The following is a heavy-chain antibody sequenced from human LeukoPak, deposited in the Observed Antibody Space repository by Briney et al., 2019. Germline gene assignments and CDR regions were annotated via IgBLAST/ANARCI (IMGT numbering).Heavy chain of an antibody. J-gene: IGHJ3*02. D-gene: IGHD3-16*01. CDR2: IYSGGST. Sequence: GGSLRLSCAASGFDFSIYRMNWVRQAPGKGLEWVSVIYSGGSTYYADSVKGRFTISRDNSKNTLYLQMNSLRAEDTAVYYCARDARSEGEMGITSFDIWGQGTMVAVSS. CDR3: ARDARSEGEMGITSFDI. CDR1: GFDFSIYR. V-gene: IGHV3-66*01.